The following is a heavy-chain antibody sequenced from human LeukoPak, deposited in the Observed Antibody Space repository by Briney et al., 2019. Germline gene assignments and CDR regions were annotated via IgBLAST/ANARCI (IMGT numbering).Heavy chain of an antibody. CDR3: ASRYCSSTSCYYFDY. V-gene: IGHV1-2*02. J-gene: IGHJ4*02. D-gene: IGHD2-2*01. CDR1: GYTFTDYY. CDR2: INVNRGGT. Sequence: ASVKVSCKASGYTFTDYYMHWVRQAPGQGLEWMGWINVNRGGTNYAQRFQGRVTMTRDTSITTAYMELSRLKSDDTAVYYCASRYCSSTSCYYFDYWGQGTLVTVSS.